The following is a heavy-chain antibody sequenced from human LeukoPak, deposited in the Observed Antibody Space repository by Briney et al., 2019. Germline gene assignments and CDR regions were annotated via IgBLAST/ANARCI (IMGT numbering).Heavy chain of an antibody. Sequence: GGSLRLSCAASGFTFSSYWMSWVRQAPGKGLEWVANIKQDGSEKYYVDSVKGRFTISRDNAKNSLYLQMTSLRAEDTAVYYCAKDAYYYGSGSYPFDYWGQGTLVTVSS. CDR2: IKQDGSEK. CDR1: GFTFSSYW. V-gene: IGHV3-7*01. CDR3: AKDAYYYGSGSYPFDY. J-gene: IGHJ4*02. D-gene: IGHD3-10*01.